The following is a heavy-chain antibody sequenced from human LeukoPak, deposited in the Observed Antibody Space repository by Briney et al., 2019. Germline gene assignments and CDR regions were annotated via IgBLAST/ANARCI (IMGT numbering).Heavy chain of an antibody. CDR2: ISSSSSYI. V-gene: IGHV3-21*01. CDR3: TRAGVYSYGYIY. Sequence: GGSLRLSCAASGFTFSSYSMNWVRQAPGKGLEWVSSISSSSSYIYYADSVKGRFTISRDNAKNSLYLQMNSLRAEDTAVYYCTRAGVYSYGYIYWGQGTLVTVSS. CDR1: GFTFSSYS. J-gene: IGHJ4*02. D-gene: IGHD5-18*01.